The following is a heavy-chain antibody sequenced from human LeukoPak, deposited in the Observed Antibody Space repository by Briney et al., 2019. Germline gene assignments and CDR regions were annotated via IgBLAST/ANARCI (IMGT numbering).Heavy chain of an antibody. J-gene: IGHJ4*02. V-gene: IGHV1-2*02. Sequence: ASVKVSCKASGYTFTGYYMHWVRQAPGQGLEWMGWINPNSGGTHYAQKFQGRVTMTRDTSISTAYMELSRLRSDDTAVYYCARGDYYDSSGLGFDYWGQGTLVTVSS. CDR2: INPNSGGT. CDR1: GYTFTGYY. CDR3: ARGDYYDSSGLGFDY. D-gene: IGHD3-22*01.